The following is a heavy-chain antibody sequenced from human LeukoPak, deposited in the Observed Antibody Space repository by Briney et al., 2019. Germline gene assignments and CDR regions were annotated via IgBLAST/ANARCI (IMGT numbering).Heavy chain of an antibody. J-gene: IGHJ4*02. Sequence: GSLRLSCAASGFTFSSYEMNWVRQPPGQGLEWIGEISLTGRTNYNPSLNSRVTMSLDESKNQLSLNLTSVTAADTAIYYCSRESGAFCPFGYWGQGTLVTVPP. CDR2: ISLTGRT. CDR3: SRESGAFCPFGY. V-gene: IGHV4-4*02. CDR1: GFTFSSYEM. D-gene: IGHD1-26*01.